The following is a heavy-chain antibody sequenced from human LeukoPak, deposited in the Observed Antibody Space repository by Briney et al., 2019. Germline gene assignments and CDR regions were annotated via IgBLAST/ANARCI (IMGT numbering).Heavy chain of an antibody. D-gene: IGHD3-16*01. J-gene: IGHJ4*02. Sequence: PSETLSLTCTVSGGSISSYYWSWIRQPPGKGLEWIGYIYYSGSTNYNPSLKSRVTISVDTSKNQFSLKLSSVTAADTAVYYCARGHQGGGDYFDYWGQGTLVTVSS. CDR2: IYYSGST. V-gene: IGHV4-59*12. CDR3: ARGHQGGGDYFDY. CDR1: GGSISSYY.